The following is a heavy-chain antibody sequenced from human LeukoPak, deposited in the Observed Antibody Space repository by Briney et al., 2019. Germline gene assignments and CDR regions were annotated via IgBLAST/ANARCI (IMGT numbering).Heavy chain of an antibody. J-gene: IGHJ3*02. CDR1: GYTFTSYG. CDR3: ASPTWEHPDAFDI. D-gene: IGHD1-26*01. CDR2: ISAYNGNT. V-gene: IGHV1-18*01. Sequence: ASVTVSCKASGYTFTSYGISWVRQAPGQGLEWMGWISAYNGNTNYAQKLQGRVTITTDTSTSTAYMELRSLRSDDTAVYYCASPTWEHPDAFDIWGQGTMVTVSS.